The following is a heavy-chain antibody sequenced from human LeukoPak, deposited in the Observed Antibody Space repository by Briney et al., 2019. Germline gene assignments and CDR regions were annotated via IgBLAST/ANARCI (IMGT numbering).Heavy chain of an antibody. CDR2: IYYTGSP. CDR1: GGSISTYY. V-gene: IGHV4-59*08. CDR3: ARLRDYGSGTFYNDY. D-gene: IGHD3-10*01. Sequence: SETLSLTCTVSGGSISTYYWSWIRQPPGKGLEWVGYIYYTGSPNYNPSLKSRVTISVDTSKNQFSLKLSSVTAADTAVYYCARLRDYGSGTFYNDYWGQGTLVTVSS. J-gene: IGHJ4*02.